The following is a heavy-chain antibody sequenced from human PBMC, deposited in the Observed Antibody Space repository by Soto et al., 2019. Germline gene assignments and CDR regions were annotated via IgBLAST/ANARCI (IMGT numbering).Heavy chain of an antibody. CDR1: GGSISSYY. V-gene: IGHV4-59*08. D-gene: IGHD1-7*01. CDR2: IYYSGST. Sequence: SETLSLTCTVSGGSISSYYWSWIRQPPGKGLEWIGYIYYSGSTNYNPSLKSRVTISVDTSKNQFSLKLSSVTAADTAVYYCARHQADWNYLGWFDPWGQGTLVTVSS. CDR3: ARHQADWNYLGWFDP. J-gene: IGHJ5*02.